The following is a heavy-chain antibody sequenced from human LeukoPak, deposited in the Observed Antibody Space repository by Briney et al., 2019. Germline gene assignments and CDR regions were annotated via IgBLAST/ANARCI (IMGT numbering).Heavy chain of an antibody. D-gene: IGHD6-19*01. V-gene: IGHV1-18*01. J-gene: IGHJ4*02. Sequence: ASVKVSCKASGYTFTSYGISWVRQAPGQGLEWMGWISAYNGNTNYAQKLQGRVTMTTDTSTSTAYMELRSLRSDYTAVYYCARTHSSGWVFDYWGQGTLVTVSS. CDR1: GYTFTSYG. CDR3: ARTHSSGWVFDY. CDR2: ISAYNGNT.